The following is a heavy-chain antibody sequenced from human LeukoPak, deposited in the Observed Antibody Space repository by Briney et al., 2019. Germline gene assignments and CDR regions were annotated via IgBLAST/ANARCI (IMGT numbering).Heavy chain of an antibody. CDR3: ARDSNEAGDTAMAIDYYYYYMDV. V-gene: IGHV1-2*02. Sequence: ASVKVSCKASGYTFTGYYMHWVRQAPGQGLEWMGWINPNSGGTNYAQKFQGRVTMTRDTSISTAYMELSRLRSDDTAVYYCARDSNEAGDTAMAIDYYYYYMDVWGKGTTVTVSS. D-gene: IGHD5-18*01. CDR1: GYTFTGYY. J-gene: IGHJ6*03. CDR2: INPNSGGT.